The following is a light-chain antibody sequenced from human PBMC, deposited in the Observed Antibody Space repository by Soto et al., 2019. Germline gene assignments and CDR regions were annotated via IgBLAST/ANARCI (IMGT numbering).Light chain of an antibody. V-gene: IGKV3-11*01. J-gene: IGKJ1*01. CDR2: DAS. CDR1: QSVSNY. CDR3: QQRSNWPWT. Sequence: EIVLTQSPDTLSLSPGERATLSCRASQSVSNYLMWYQQKPGQAPRLLIYDASKRATGIPARFSGSGSGTDFTLTMSSLEPEDFAVYYCQQRSNWPWTFGQGTKVEIK.